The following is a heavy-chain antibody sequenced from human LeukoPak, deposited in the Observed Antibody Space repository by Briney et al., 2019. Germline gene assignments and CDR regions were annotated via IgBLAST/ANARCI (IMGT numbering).Heavy chain of an antibody. Sequence: SETLSLTCPVSGYSLSRGYHWGWIPQPPGKGLEWIRSIYHSGSTYYNPSLKSRVTISVDTSKDQFSLKLSAVTAADTAVYYCARVGGGLFDYWGQGTLVTVSS. CDR3: ARVGGGLFDY. J-gene: IGHJ4*02. D-gene: IGHD3-16*01. V-gene: IGHV4-38-2*02. CDR1: GYSLSRGYH. CDR2: IYHSGST.